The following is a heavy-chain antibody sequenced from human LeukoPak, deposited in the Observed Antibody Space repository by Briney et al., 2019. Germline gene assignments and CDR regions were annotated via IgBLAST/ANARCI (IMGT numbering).Heavy chain of an antibody. Sequence: ASVKVSCKASGYTFTGYYMHWVRQAPGQGLEWMGWISAYNGNTNYAQKLQGRVTMTTDTSTSTAYMELRSLRSDDTAVYYCARWNLRYFDWLLFADHWGQGTLVTVSS. CDR3: ARWNLRYFDWLLFADH. J-gene: IGHJ4*02. D-gene: IGHD3-9*01. V-gene: IGHV1-18*04. CDR1: GYTFTGYY. CDR2: ISAYNGNT.